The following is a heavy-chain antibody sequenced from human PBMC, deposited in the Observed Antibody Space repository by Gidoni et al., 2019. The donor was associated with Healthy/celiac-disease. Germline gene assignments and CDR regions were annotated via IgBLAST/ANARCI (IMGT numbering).Heavy chain of an antibody. D-gene: IGHD3-10*01. CDR1: GSAFSSYS. CDR2: ISSSSSYI. CDR3: ASGDVLLWFGGPLW. J-gene: IGHJ4*02. V-gene: IGHV3-21*01. Sequence: EAQLVEYGGGLVKPGGSLRLPGAASGSAFSSYSMNWVRPAPGKGLEWVSSISSSSSYIYYADSVKGRFTISRDNAKNSLYLQMNSLRAEDTAVYYCASGDVLLWFGGPLWWGQGTLVTVSS.